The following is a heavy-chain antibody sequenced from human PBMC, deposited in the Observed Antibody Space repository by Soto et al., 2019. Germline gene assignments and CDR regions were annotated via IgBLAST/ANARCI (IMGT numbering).Heavy chain of an antibody. CDR2: IKSKTDGGTT. Sequence: EVQLVESGGGLVKPGGSLRLSCAASGFTCSNAWMSWVRQAAGKGLEWVGRIKSKTDGGTTDYAAPVKGGFTISRDDSKITLYLQKNSLKTEAAAVYYYTTGIVATTPYWRQGTLITVSS. J-gene: IGHJ4*02. CDR3: TTGIVATTPY. CDR1: GFTCSNAW. V-gene: IGHV3-15*01. D-gene: IGHD5-12*01.